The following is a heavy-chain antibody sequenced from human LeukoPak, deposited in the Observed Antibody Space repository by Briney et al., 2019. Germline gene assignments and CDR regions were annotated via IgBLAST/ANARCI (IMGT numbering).Heavy chain of an antibody. CDR1: GASFSSGDQY. CDR2: IHPSGML. Sequence: SETLSLTCTVSGASFSSGDQYWDWIRQSPGKGLEWIGSIHPSGMLYNNPSLESRVTISIDTSKNQFSLNLNSVTAADTAVYFCSRGLDSRKLGYWGQGTLVTVSS. J-gene: IGHJ4*02. V-gene: IGHV4-31*03. D-gene: IGHD3-22*01. CDR3: SRGLDSRKLGY.